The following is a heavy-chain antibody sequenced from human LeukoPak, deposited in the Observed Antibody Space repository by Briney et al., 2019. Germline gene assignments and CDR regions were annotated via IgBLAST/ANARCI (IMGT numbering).Heavy chain of an antibody. D-gene: IGHD6-13*01. Sequence: GSLRLSCAASGFTFSSYSMNWVRQAPGKGLEWVSSISSSSSYIYYADSVKGRFTISRDSAKNSLYLQMNSLRAEDTAVYYCARGAAAGPFDYMDVWGKGTTVTVSS. V-gene: IGHV3-21*01. CDR3: ARGAAAGPFDYMDV. CDR2: ISSSSSYI. CDR1: GFTFSSYS. J-gene: IGHJ6*03.